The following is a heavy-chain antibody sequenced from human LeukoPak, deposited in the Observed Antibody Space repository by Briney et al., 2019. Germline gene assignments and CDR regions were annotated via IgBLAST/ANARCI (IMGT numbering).Heavy chain of an antibody. J-gene: IGHJ4*02. D-gene: IGHD2-15*01. CDR2: IYYSGST. V-gene: IGHV4-39*07. CDR3: ARDSYCSGGSCYQIVGFDY. Sequence: WVRQPPGKGLEWIGSIYYSGSTYYNPSLKSRVTISVDTSKNQFSLKLSSVTAADTAVYYCARDSYCSGGSCYQIVGFDYWGQGTLVTVSS.